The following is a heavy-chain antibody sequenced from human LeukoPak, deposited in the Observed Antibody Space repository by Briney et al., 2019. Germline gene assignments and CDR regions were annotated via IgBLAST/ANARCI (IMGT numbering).Heavy chain of an antibody. CDR1: GGTFSSYA. Sequence: ASVKVSCKASGGTFSSYAISWVRQAPGQGLEWMGRIIPIFGIANYAQKFQGRVTITADKSTSTAYMELSSLRSEDTAVYYCARGASIAASTFDYWGQGTLVTVSS. CDR2: IIPIFGIA. D-gene: IGHD6-6*01. CDR3: ARGASIAASTFDY. V-gene: IGHV1-69*04. J-gene: IGHJ4*02.